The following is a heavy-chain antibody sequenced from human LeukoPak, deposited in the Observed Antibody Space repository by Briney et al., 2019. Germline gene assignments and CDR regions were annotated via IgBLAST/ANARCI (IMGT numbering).Heavy chain of an antibody. V-gene: IGHV3-23*01. CDR3: ANKGYYYGSGSYKAWYYFDY. J-gene: IGHJ4*02. Sequence: GGSLRLSCAASGFTFSSYAMRWVRQATGKGLEWVSAISGSGGSTYYADSVKGRFTISRDNSKNTLYLQMNSLRAEDTAVYYCANKGYYYGSGSYKAWYYFDYWGQGTLVTVSS. CDR1: GFTFSSYA. CDR2: ISGSGGST. D-gene: IGHD3-10*01.